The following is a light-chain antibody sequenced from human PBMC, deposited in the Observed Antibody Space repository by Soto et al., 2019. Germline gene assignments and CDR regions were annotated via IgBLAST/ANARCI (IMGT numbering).Light chain of an antibody. V-gene: IGKV3-15*01. CDR2: GAS. CDR1: QSVRSN. Sequence: EIVMTQSPATLSVSPGERATLSCRASQSVRSNLAWYQQKPGQAPRLLIYGASARATGIPARFSGSGSGTEFTLTISSLESEDSAVYYCQQYSSWPPWTFGQGTKVDIK. J-gene: IGKJ1*01. CDR3: QQYSSWPPWT.